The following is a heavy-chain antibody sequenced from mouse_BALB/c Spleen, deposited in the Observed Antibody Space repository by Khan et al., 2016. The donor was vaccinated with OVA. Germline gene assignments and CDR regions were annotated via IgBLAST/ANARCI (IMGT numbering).Heavy chain of an antibody. CDR3: ARPPYFSYVMDN. CDR2: INTYTGEP. D-gene: IGHD2-10*01. Sequence: QRKGGKGGPELKKPGETVKISCKASGHTFTKYGMNWVKQAPGKGLKWMGWINTYTGEPTYADDFNGRFAFSLETSASTAYLQINNLKNEDTATYFCARPPYFSYVMDNWGQGTSVTVSS. V-gene: IGHV9-3-1*01. J-gene: IGHJ4*01. CDR1: GHTFTKYG.